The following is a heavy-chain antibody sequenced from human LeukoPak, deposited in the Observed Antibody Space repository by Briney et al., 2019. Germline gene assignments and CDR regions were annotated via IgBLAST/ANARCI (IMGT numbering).Heavy chain of an antibody. CDR3: AKSSHYSGYDWGYDY. Sequence: PGGSLRLSCAASGFTFNNYAMTWVRQAPGKGLEWVSGITGSGGNTYYTDSVKGRFTISRDNSKNTLYLQMNSLRAEDMAVYYCAKSSHYSGYDWGYDYWGQGTLVTVSS. V-gene: IGHV3-23*01. CDR2: ITGSGGNT. J-gene: IGHJ4*02. D-gene: IGHD5-12*01. CDR1: GFTFNNYA.